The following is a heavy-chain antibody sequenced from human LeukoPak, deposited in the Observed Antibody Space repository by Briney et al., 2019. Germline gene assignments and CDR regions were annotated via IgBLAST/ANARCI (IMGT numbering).Heavy chain of an antibody. CDR1: GFTFSSYA. V-gene: IGHV3-30-3*01. CDR3: ARVSYCTNGVCYPDYYCGMDV. D-gene: IGHD2-8*01. Sequence: GGSLRLSCAASGFTFSSYAMHWVHQAPGKGLEWVAVISYDGSNKYYADSVKGRFTISRDNSKNTLYLQMNSLRAEDTAVYYCARVSYCTNGVCYPDYYCGMDVWGQGTTVTVSS. J-gene: IGHJ6*02. CDR2: ISYDGSNK.